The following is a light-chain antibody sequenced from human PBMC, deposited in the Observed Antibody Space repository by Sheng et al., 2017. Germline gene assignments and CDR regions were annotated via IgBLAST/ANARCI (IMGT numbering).Light chain of an antibody. J-gene: IGKJ1*01. Sequence: EIVLTQPPGTLSLSPGERATLSCRASQKINSNYLSWLQQKPGQAPRLLIYGASIRATGIPDRFSGSGSGTDFTLTVSRLEPEDYAVYYCQQYGDSVTFGQGTKVDIK. CDR2: GAS. CDR1: QKINSNY. CDR3: QQYGDSVT. V-gene: IGKV3-20*01.